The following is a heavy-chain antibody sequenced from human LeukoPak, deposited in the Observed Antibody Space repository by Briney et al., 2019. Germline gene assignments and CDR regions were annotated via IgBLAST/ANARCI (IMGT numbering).Heavy chain of an antibody. J-gene: IGHJ4*02. V-gene: IGHV3-23*01. CDR3: AKDGGVGATIFGTHDY. CDR1: GFTFSSYA. D-gene: IGHD1-26*01. Sequence: GGSLRLSCAASGFTFSSYAMSWVRQAPGKGLEWVSAISGSGGSTHYADSVKGRFTISRDNSKNTLYLQMNSLRAEDTAVYYCAKDGGVGATIFGTHDYWGQGTLVTVSS. CDR2: ISGSGGST.